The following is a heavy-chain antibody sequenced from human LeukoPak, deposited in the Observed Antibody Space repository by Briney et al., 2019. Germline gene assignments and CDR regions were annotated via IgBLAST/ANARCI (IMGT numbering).Heavy chain of an antibody. CDR3: MRGRDAYKSNTFDI. Sequence: ASVKASCKAFGGTFTSQSISWVRQAPGQRLEWMGGIIPIFGTSNYAQKFQGRVTISADESTSTAYMELRSLRSEDTAVYYCMRGRDAYKSNTFDIWGQGTMVTVSS. CDR1: GGTFTSQS. V-gene: IGHV1-69*01. J-gene: IGHJ3*02. D-gene: IGHD5-24*01. CDR2: IIPIFGTS.